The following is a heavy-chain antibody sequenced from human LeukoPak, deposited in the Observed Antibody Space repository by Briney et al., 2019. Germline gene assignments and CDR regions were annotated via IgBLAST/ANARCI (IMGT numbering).Heavy chain of an antibody. CDR3: ARVRYDFWSGYLDY. CDR2: IYYSGST. CDR1: GGSISSSNYY. J-gene: IGHJ4*02. D-gene: IGHD3-3*01. Sequence: SETLSLTCTVSGGSISSSNYYWGWIRQPPGKGLEWIGTIYYSGSTFYNPSLKSRVTISIDTSKNQFSLKLSSVTAADTAVYYCARVRYDFWSGYLDYWGQGTLVTVSS. V-gene: IGHV4-39*01.